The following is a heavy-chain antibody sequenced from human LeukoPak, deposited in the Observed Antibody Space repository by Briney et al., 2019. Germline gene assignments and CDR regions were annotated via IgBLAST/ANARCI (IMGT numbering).Heavy chain of an antibody. Sequence: SESLSLTCAVYGGSFSGYYWSWIRQPPGKGLEWIGEINHSGSTNYNPSLKSRVTISVDTSKNQFSLKLSSVTAADTAVYYCARTTVVTPGLDYWGQGTLVTVSS. CDR3: ARTTVVTPGLDY. V-gene: IGHV4-34*01. D-gene: IGHD4-23*01. CDR1: GGSFSGYY. CDR2: INHSGST. J-gene: IGHJ4*02.